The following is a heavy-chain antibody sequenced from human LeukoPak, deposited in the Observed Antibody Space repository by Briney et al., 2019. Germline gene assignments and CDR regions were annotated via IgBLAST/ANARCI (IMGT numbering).Heavy chain of an antibody. CDR2: MNPNSGNT. Sequence: ASVKVSCTASGYTFTSYDINWVRQATGQGLEWMGWMNPNSGNTGYAQKFQGRVTITRNTSISTAYMELSSLRSEDTAVYYCAREISSSGPYYFDYWGQGTLVTVSS. J-gene: IGHJ4*02. V-gene: IGHV1-8*03. D-gene: IGHD6-19*01. CDR1: GYTFTSYD. CDR3: AREISSSGPYYFDY.